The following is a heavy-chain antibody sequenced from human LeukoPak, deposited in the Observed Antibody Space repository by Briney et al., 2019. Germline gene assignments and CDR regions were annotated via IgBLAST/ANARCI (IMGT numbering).Heavy chain of an antibody. Sequence: VGSLRLSCAPSMVTSYRYTMRCGSATPGGRLWSGSSISSGSIHINYSDSLKGRFKISRDNAKNSLYLQMNSLRAEDTAVYYCTKDRGFLEYLPSTFDFWGQGTLVTVSS. CDR2: ISSGSIHI. CDR1: MVTSYRYT. CDR3: TKDRGFLEYLPSTFDF. V-gene: IGHV3-21*01. D-gene: IGHD3-3*01. J-gene: IGHJ4*02.